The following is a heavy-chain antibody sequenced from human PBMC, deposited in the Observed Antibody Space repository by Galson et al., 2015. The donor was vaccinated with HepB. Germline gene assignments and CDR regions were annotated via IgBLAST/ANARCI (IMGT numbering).Heavy chain of an antibody. D-gene: IGHD6-13*01. CDR3: ARALGSGSWAREYYFDY. CDR2: INTNTGNP. V-gene: IGHV7-4-1*02. CDR1: GYTFTSYA. Sequence: SVKVSCKASGYTFTSYAMNWVRQAPGQGLEWMGWINTNTGNPTYAQGFTGRFVFSLDTSVSTAYLQISSLKAEDTAVYYYARALGSGSWAREYYFDYWGQGTLVTVSS. J-gene: IGHJ4*02.